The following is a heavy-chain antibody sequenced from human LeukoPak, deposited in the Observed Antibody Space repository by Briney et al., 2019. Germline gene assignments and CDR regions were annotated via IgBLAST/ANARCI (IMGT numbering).Heavy chain of an antibody. V-gene: IGHV4-39*01. J-gene: IGHJ5*02. Sequence: SQTLSLTCTVSGGSISSGSYYWGWIRQPPGKGLEWIGSIYYSGSTYYNPPLKSRVTISVDTSKNQFSLKLSSVTAADTAVYYCARHPFLEWLLFTWGQGTLVTVSS. D-gene: IGHD3-3*02. CDR1: GGSISSGSYY. CDR2: IYYSGST. CDR3: ARHPFLEWLLFT.